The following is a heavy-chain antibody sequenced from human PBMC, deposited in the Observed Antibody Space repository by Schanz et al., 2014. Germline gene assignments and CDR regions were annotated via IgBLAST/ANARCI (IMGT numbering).Heavy chain of an antibody. D-gene: IGHD2-2*01. Sequence: QVQLVQSGAEVKKPGASVKVSCKASGYTTFTDYYIHWVRQAPGQGLEWMGRIIPVLAIADYAQKFQGRVTITADKSTSTASMELSSLRYEDTALYYCARGTMPGTFDIWGQGTMVTVSS. V-gene: IGHV1-69*04. CDR2: IIPVLAIA. CDR3: ARGTMPGTFDI. J-gene: IGHJ3*02. CDR1: GYTTFTDYY.